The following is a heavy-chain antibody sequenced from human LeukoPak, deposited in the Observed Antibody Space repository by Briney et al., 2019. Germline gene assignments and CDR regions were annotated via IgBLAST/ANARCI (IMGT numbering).Heavy chain of an antibody. Sequence: PGGSLRLSCAASGFTFSSYAMSWVRQAPGKGLGWVSAISGSGGSTYYADSVKGRFTISRDNSKNTLYLQMNSLRAEDTAVYYCAKRPKYCSSTSCYGFDYWGQGTLVTVSS. V-gene: IGHV3-23*01. CDR1: GFTFSSYA. J-gene: IGHJ4*02. D-gene: IGHD2-2*01. CDR3: AKRPKYCSSTSCYGFDY. CDR2: ISGSGGST.